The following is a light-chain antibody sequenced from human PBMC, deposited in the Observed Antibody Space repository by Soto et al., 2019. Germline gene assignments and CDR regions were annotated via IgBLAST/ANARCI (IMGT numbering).Light chain of an antibody. J-gene: IGLJ2*01. CDR1: SYNIGAGYD. Sequence: QSVLTQPPSVSGAPGQRVTISCTGSSYNIGAGYDVHWYRQLPGTAPKLLIYGNSNRPSGVPDRFSGSKSGTSASLAITGLQAKDEADYYCQSYDSSLSGVVFGGGTKVTVL. V-gene: IGLV1-40*01. CDR2: GNS. CDR3: QSYDSSLSGVV.